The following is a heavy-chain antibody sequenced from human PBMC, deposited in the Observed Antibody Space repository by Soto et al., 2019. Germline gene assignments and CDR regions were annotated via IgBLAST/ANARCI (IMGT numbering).Heavy chain of an antibody. CDR2: IGGSGDGT. CDR3: AKAREVTLVRVPSSY. Sequence: GGSLRLSCLASGFIFRSYAMHWVRQAPGKGLQWVSTIGGSGDGTYYADSVKGRFTISRDNSKNTLYLQMNSLRAEDTAVYYCAKAREVTLVRVPSSYWGQGTLVTVSS. CDR1: GFIFRSYA. D-gene: IGHD3-10*01. J-gene: IGHJ4*02. V-gene: IGHV3-23*01.